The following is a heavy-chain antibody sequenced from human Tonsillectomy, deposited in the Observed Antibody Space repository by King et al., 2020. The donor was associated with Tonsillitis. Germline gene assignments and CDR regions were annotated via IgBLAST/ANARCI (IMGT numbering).Heavy chain of an antibody. CDR3: ARDCSGGSCYPYYYGMDV. D-gene: IGHD2-15*01. CDR2: ISSSSSYI. J-gene: IGHJ6*02. V-gene: IGHV3-21*01. Sequence: VQLVESGGGLVKPGGSLGLSCAASGFTFSSYSMNWVRQSPGKGLEWVSSISSSSSYIYYADSVKGRFAISRDNAKHSLYLQMNSLRAEDTAVYYCARDCSGGSCYPYYYGMDVWGQGTTVTVSS. CDR1: GFTFSSYS.